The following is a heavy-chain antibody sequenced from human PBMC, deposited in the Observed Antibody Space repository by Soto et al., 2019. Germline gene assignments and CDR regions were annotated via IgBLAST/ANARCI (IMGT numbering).Heavy chain of an antibody. J-gene: IGHJ4*02. CDR2: IYSGGST. V-gene: IGHV3-53*04. Sequence: VPLVESGGGLVQPGGSLRLSCAASGFTVSSNYMSWVRQAPGKGLEWVSVIYSGGSTYYADSVKGRFTISRHNSKNTLYLQMNSLRAEDTAVYYWARVVPAAMFDYWGQGTLVTVSS. CDR3: ARVVPAAMFDY. D-gene: IGHD2-2*01. CDR1: GFTVSSNY.